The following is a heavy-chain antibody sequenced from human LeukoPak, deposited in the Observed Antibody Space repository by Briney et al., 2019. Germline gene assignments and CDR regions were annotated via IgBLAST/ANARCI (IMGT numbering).Heavy chain of an antibody. CDR3: ARRIAAAFNWFDP. V-gene: IGHV5-51*01. Sequence: GESLKISCKGSGYSFTSYWIGWVRQMPGKGLEWMVIIYPGDSDTRYSPSFQGQVTISADKSISTAYLQWSSLKASDTAMYYCARRIAAAFNWFDPWGQGTLVTVSS. J-gene: IGHJ5*02. D-gene: IGHD6-13*01. CDR1: GYSFTSYW. CDR2: IYPGDSDT.